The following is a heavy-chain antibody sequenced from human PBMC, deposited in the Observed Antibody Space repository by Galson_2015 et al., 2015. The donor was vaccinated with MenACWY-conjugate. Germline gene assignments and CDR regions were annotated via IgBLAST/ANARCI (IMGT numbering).Heavy chain of an antibody. CDR3: TRARDVGGSRWWFDP. Sequence: SLRLSCAASGLTFSNVWMSWVRQAPGKGLEWVARIKCRTDGGTTDYATPVKGRFTILRDDSTNTLYLQMNSLKIEDTAMYFCTRARDVGGSRWWFDPWGPGTLVTVSS. V-gene: IGHV3-15*01. CDR1: GLTFSNVW. CDR2: IKCRTDGGTT. D-gene: IGHD2-15*01. J-gene: IGHJ5*02.